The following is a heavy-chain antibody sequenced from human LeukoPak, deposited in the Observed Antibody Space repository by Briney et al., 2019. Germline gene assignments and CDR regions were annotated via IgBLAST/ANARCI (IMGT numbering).Heavy chain of an antibody. CDR1: GGTFSSYA. CDR3: ASDHIAAAYSGY. CDR2: IIPIFGTA. V-gene: IGHV1-69*13. J-gene: IGHJ4*02. Sequence: SVKVSCKASGGTFSSYAISWVQQAPGQGLEWMGGIIPIFGTANYAQKFQGRVTITVDESTSTAYMELSSLRSEDTAVYYCASDHIAAAYSGYWGQGTLVTVSS. D-gene: IGHD6-13*01.